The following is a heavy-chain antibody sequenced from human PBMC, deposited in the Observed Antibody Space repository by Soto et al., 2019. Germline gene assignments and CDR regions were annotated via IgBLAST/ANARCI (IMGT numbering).Heavy chain of an antibody. D-gene: IGHD3-16*01. CDR3: ASGYVSVYRFDY. V-gene: IGHV1-46*01. CDR2: INPSGGST. J-gene: IGHJ4*02. Sequence: ASVKVSCKASGYTFTSYYMHWVRQAPGQGLEWMGIINPSGGSTSYAQKFQGRVTTTRDTSTSTVYMELSSLRSEDTAVYYCASGYVSVYRFDYWGQGTLVTVSS. CDR1: GYTFTSYY.